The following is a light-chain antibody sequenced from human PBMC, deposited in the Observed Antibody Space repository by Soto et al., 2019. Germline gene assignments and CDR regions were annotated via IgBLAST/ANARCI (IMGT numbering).Light chain of an antibody. CDR2: GAS. CDR3: QQYGSSL. Sequence: GMSQSPATLSVTPGNTVTLSCRANQTITSNLAWYQQKPGQAPRLLIYGASTRATGIPVRFSGSGSGTDFTLTISRLEPEDFAVYYCQQYGSSLFGQGTKVDIK. V-gene: IGKV3-15*01. J-gene: IGKJ1*01. CDR1: QTITSN.